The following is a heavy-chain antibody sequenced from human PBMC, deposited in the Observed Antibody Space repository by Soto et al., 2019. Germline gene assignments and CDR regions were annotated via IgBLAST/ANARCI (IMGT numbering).Heavy chain of an antibody. CDR1: GYTLTIGA. Sequence: QVQLVQSGAEVKEPGASVKVSCKASGYTLTIGAMHWVRQAPGQGLEWMGWINPANGDTIYSQKFQGRVTITSDTAASTVYMELSSLRFEDTAVFYCARDDAVGGDKYWGQGTLVSGSS. CDR2: INPANGDT. CDR3: ARDDAVGGDKY. V-gene: IGHV1-3*01. D-gene: IGHD3-10*01. J-gene: IGHJ4*02.